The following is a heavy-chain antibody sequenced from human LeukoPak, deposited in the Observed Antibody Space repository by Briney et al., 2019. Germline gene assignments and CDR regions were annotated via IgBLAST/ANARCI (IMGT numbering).Heavy chain of an antibody. D-gene: IGHD2-15*01. CDR2: IYPSDSDT. CDR1: GYSFTDYW. CDR3: ARLVVVADYYFDY. V-gene: IGHV5-51*01. Sequence: GESLKISCKGSGYSFTDYWIGWVRQMPGKGLEWMGIIYPSDSDTRYSPSFQGQVSISADKSISAAYLQWSSLKDSDTAMYYCARLVVVADYYFDYWGQGTLVTVSS. J-gene: IGHJ4*02.